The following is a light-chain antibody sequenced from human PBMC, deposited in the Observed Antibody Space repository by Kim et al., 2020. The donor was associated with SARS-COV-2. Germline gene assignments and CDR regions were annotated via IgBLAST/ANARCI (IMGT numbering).Light chain of an antibody. CDR3: AAWDDSLSGFYV. CDR1: SSNIGSNY. J-gene: IGLJ1*01. CDR2: RNN. Sequence: ELTQPPSASGTPGQRVTISCSGSSSNIGSNYVYWYQQLPGTAPKLLIYRNNQRPSGVPDRFSGSKSGTSASLAISGLRSEDEADYYCAAWDDSLSGFYVFGTGTKVTVL. V-gene: IGLV1-47*01.